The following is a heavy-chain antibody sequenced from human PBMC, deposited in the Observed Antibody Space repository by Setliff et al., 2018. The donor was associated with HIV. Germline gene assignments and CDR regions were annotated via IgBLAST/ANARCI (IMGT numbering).Heavy chain of an antibody. Sequence: PGGSLRLSCTASGFAFGDFPMSWVRQAPGKGLEWVGFIRSQDYGGSTEYAASVKGRCAISRDNAKNSLYLQMNSLRAEDTAVYYCARGTVGATFLHNDYWGQGTLVTVSS. V-gene: IGHV3-49*04. J-gene: IGHJ4*02. D-gene: IGHD1-26*01. CDR2: IRSQDYGGST. CDR3: ARGTVGATFLHNDY. CDR1: GFAFGDFP.